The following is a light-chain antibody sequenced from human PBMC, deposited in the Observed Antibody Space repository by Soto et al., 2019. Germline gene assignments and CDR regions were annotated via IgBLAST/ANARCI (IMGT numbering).Light chain of an antibody. CDR1: QSVSSN. J-gene: IGKJ1*01. V-gene: IGKV3-15*01. Sequence: EIVMTQSPATLSVSPGERATLSCRASQSVSSNLAWYQQKPGQAPRVLIYGASTRATGIPARFSGSRSGTEFTLTISSLQSEDFAVYYGQPYNNWPRTFGQGTKVEIK. CDR2: GAS. CDR3: QPYNNWPRT.